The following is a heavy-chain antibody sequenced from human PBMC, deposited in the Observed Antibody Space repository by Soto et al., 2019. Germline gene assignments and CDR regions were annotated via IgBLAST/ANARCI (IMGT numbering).Heavy chain of an antibody. Sequence: QVQLVQSGAEVKKPGSSVKVSCKASGGTFSSYAISWVRQAPGQGLEWMGGIIPIFGTANYAQKLQGRVTITADESTSTAYMELSSLRSEDTAVYYCASPEEAYYYDSSGYYYGFDYWGQGTLVTVSS. CDR1: GGTFSSYA. CDR3: ASPEEAYYYDSSGYYYGFDY. J-gene: IGHJ4*02. D-gene: IGHD3-22*01. V-gene: IGHV1-69*01. CDR2: IIPIFGTA.